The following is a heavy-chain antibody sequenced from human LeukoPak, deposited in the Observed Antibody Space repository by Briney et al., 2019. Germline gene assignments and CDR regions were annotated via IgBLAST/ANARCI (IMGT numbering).Heavy chain of an antibody. CDR3: ASQYAYSGSYHDAFDI. CDR1: GFTFSSYS. D-gene: IGHD1-26*01. J-gene: IGHJ3*02. Sequence: GGSLRLSCAASGFTFSSYSMNWVRQAPGKGLEWVSSISSSSSYIYYADSVKGRFTISRDNAKNSLYLQMNSLRAGDTAVYYCASQYAYSGSYHDAFDIWGQGTMVTVSS. V-gene: IGHV3-21*01. CDR2: ISSSSSYI.